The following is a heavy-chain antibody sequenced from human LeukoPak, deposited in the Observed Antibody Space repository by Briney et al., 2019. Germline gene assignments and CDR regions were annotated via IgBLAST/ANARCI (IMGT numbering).Heavy chain of an antibody. CDR1: GFTLSSYS. Sequence: GGSLRLSCAASGFTLSSYSMNWVRQAPGKGLEWVSSISSSSSYIYYADSVKGRFTISRDNAKNSLYLQMNSLRAEDTAVYYCARDLTYYYDSSGYYYAQTLGYWGQGTLVTVSS. V-gene: IGHV3-21*01. D-gene: IGHD3-22*01. CDR3: ARDLTYYYDSSGYYYAQTLGY. J-gene: IGHJ4*02. CDR2: ISSSSSYI.